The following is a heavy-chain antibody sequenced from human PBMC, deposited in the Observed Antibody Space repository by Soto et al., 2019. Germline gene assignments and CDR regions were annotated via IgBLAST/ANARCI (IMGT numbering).Heavy chain of an antibody. D-gene: IGHD3-16*01. J-gene: IGHJ4*02. V-gene: IGHV4-59*08. CDR2: IYFAGTT. CDR3: ARLGAYFQALDS. Sequence: QVQLQESGPGLVKPSETLSLTCTVSNGSISPNYWSWIRQPPGKGLEWIGYIYFAGTTTYNPSLKRRVTIPLDASKNRFALRLTSVTAADTAVYYCARLGAYFQALDSWGQGTLVTVSS. CDR1: NGSISPNY.